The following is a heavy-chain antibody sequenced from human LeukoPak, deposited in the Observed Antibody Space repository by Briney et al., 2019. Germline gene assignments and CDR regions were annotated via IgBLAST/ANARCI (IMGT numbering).Heavy chain of an antibody. CDR3: ARVGRGDQTWGSYSFDY. Sequence: SETLSLTCSVSGDSISTDYWSWTRQPPGKGLEWIGYISYTGNTKYNPSLQSRVTISLDTSKNQFSLNLSSVTAADAAIYYCARVGRGDQTWGSYSFDYWGQGTLVTVSS. CDR1: GDSISTDY. J-gene: IGHJ4*02. CDR2: ISYTGNT. D-gene: IGHD3-16*01. V-gene: IGHV4-59*01.